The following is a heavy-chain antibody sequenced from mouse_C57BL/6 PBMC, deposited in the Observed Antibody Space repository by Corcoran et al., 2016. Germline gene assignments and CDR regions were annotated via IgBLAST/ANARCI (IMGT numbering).Heavy chain of an antibody. J-gene: IGHJ2*01. CDR2: INPNNGGT. V-gene: IGHV1-26*01. Sequence: EVQLQQSGPELVKPGASVKISCKASGYTFTDYYMNWVKQSHGKSLEWIGDINPNNGGTSYNQKFKGKATLTVDKSSSTAYMELRSLTSEDSAVYYCAREDYGSSSDYWGQGTTLTVSS. D-gene: IGHD1-1*01. CDR1: GYTFTDYY. CDR3: AREDYGSSSDY.